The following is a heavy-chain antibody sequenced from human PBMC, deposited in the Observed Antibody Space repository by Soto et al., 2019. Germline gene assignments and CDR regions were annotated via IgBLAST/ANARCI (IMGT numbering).Heavy chain of an antibody. V-gene: IGHV1-46*01. CDR3: ASEPLVGGAVTGRGAFEI. J-gene: IGHJ3*02. CDR2: INPSGAST. CDR1: GHSLTSDY. Sequence: QVQLVQSGAEVKKPGASVKVSCKASGHSLTSDYMHWVRQAPGQGLEWMGVINPSGASTSYAQKFQGRVTVTRDTSTSTVYMELSSLRSEDTAVYYCASEPLVGGAVTGRGAFEIWGQGIMVTVSS. D-gene: IGHD6-19*01.